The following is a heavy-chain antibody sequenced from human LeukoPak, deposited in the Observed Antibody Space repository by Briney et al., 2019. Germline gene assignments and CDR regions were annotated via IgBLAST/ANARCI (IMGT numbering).Heavy chain of an antibody. J-gene: IGHJ6*02. CDR3: ARAIVVAGKNYYYYGMDV. CDR1: GGSLSGFY. D-gene: IGHD6-19*01. V-gene: IGHV4-59*01. CDR2: VYYSGST. Sequence: PSETLSLTCTVSGGSLSGFYWSWIRQPPGAGLEWISYVYYSGSTTYNPSLKSRVTISVDTSKNQFSLKLSSVTAADTAVYYCARAIVVAGKNYYYYGMDVWGQGTTVTVSS.